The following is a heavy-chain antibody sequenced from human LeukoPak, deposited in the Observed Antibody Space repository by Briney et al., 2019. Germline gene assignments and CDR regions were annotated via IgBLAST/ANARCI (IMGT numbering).Heavy chain of an antibody. J-gene: IGHJ6*03. Sequence: GGSLRLSCAASGFTLSSYSMNWVRQAPGKGLDWVSSISSSSSYIYYADSVKGRFTISRDNAKNSLYLQMNSLRAEDTAVYYCARANRHYDRIYYMDVWGKGTTVTVSS. V-gene: IGHV3-21*01. CDR3: ARANRHYDRIYYMDV. CDR1: GFTLSSYS. D-gene: IGHD3-3*01. CDR2: ISSSSSYI.